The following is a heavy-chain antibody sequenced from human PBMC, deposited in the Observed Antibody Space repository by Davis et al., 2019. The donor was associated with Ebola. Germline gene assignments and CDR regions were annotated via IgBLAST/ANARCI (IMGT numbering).Heavy chain of an antibody. J-gene: IGHJ4*02. CDR1: GFTFSSYA. CDR2: ISYDGSNK. Sequence: PGGSLRLSCAASGFTFSSYAMHWVRQAPGKGLEWVAVISYDGSNKYYADSVKGRFTISRDNSKNTLYLQMNSLRAEDTAVYYCASLEASDYWGQGTLVTVSS. V-gene: IGHV3-30-3*01. CDR3: ASLEASDY.